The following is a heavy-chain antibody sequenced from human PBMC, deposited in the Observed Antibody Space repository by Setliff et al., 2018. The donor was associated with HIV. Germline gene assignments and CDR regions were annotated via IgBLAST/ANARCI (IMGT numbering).Heavy chain of an antibody. CDR2: VRSKPNGGTT. J-gene: IGHJ4*02. D-gene: IGHD3-3*01. V-gene: IGHV3-49*04. CDR3: TRDRRGSSSWSGYNGGFDY. CDR1: GFTFDDYA. Sequence: PGGSLRLSCAASGFTFDDYALTWVRQAPGKGLEWVGFVRSKPNGGTTDYAASVKGRFTISRDDAKTIAYLHMNSWTTDDTAVCFCTRDRRGSSSWSGYNGGFDYWGQGTLVTVSS.